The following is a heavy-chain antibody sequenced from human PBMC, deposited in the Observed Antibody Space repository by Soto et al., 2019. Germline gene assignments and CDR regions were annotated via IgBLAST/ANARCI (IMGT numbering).Heavy chain of an antibody. CDR1: GGSISSSNW. V-gene: IGHV4-4*02. D-gene: IGHD3-22*01. CDR3: ARFNTEQPYYYDSSGFRGSLDY. CDR2: IYHSGST. Sequence: SETLSLTCAVSGGSISSSNWWSWVRQPPGKGLEWIGEIYHSGSTNYNPSLKSRVTISVDKSKNQFSLKLGSVTAADTAVYYCARFNTEQPYYYDSSGFRGSLDYWGQGTLVTVSS. J-gene: IGHJ4*02.